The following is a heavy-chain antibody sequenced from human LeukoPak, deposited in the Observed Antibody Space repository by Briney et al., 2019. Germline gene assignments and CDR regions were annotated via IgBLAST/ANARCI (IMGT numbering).Heavy chain of an antibody. CDR2: ITPDGGGS. D-gene: IGHD1-20*01. CDR3: GFSINYYFDF. J-gene: IGHJ4*02. Sequence: GGSLRLSCVVSEFTFSSHWMTWVRQVPGEGLEWMANITPDGGGSYYVDSVKGRFTISRDNAKNSLYLQLNSLRAEDTAVYYCGFSINYYFDFWGQGTLVTVSS. CDR1: EFTFSSHW. V-gene: IGHV3-7*05.